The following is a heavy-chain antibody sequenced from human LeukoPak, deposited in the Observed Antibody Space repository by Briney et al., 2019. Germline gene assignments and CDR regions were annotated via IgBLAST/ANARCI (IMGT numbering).Heavy chain of an antibody. J-gene: IGHJ3*02. CDR1: GYTFTGYY. V-gene: IGHV1-2*02. CDR3: ARVSGTWSAFDI. D-gene: IGHD1-7*01. Sequence: GASAKVSCKASGYTFTGYYMHWVRQAPGQGLEWMGWINPNSGGTNYAQKFQGRVTMTRDTPISTAYMELSRLRSDDTAVYYCARVSGTWSAFDIWGQGTMVTVSS. CDR2: INPNSGGT.